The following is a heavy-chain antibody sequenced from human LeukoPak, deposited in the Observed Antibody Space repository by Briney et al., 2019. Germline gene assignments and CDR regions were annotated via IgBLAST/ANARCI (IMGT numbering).Heavy chain of an antibody. Sequence: PGGSLRLSCAASGFTFDDYAMQWVRQGPGKSLEWVSLINENGDIAYYGDSVRGRFTVSRDNAKNSLYLQMNSLTTEDTALYYCAKARWEPNFDYWGQGTLVTVSS. CDR3: AKARWEPNFDY. V-gene: IGHV3-43*02. J-gene: IGHJ4*02. CDR2: INENGDIA. D-gene: IGHD1-26*01. CDR1: GFTFDDYA.